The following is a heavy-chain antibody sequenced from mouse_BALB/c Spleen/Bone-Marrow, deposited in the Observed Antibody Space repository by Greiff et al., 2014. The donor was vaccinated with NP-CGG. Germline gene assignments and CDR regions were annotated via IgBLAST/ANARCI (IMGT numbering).Heavy chain of an antibody. V-gene: IGHV1-63*02. CDR1: GYTFTNYW. CDR3: ATAPYYAMDY. Sequence: VQVVESGAELVRPGTSVKISCKASGYTFTNYWLGWVKQRPGHGLEWIGDIYPGGGYTNYNEKFKGKATLTADTSSSTAYMQLSSLTSEDSAVYFCATAPYYAMDYWGQGTSVTVSS. J-gene: IGHJ4*01. CDR2: IYPGGGYT.